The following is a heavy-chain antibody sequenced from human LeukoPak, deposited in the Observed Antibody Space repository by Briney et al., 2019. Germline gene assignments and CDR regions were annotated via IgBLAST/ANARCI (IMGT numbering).Heavy chain of an antibody. J-gene: IGHJ5*02. CDR1: GFTFSSYA. V-gene: IGHV3-30*04. CDR3: ARDPEWFGEFDNWFDP. Sequence: GGSLRLSCAASGFTFSSYAMHWVRQAPGKGLEWVAVISYDGSNKYYADSVKGRFTISRDNSKNTLYLQMNSLRAEDTAVYYCARDPEWFGEFDNWFDPWGQGTLVTVSS. CDR2: ISYDGSNK. D-gene: IGHD3-10*01.